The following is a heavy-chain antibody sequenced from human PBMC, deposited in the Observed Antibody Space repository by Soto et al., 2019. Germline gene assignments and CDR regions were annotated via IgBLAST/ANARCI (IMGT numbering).Heavy chain of an antibody. CDR2: ISYDGSNK. CDR1: GFTFSSFA. J-gene: IGHJ3*02. CDR3: AKDWPNI. V-gene: IGHV3-30*18. Sequence: PGGSLRLSCAASGFTFSSFAMSRVRQAPGKGLEWVAVISYDGSNKYYADSVKGRFTISRDNSKNTLYLQMNSLRAEDTAVYYCAKDWPNIWGQGTMVTVSS.